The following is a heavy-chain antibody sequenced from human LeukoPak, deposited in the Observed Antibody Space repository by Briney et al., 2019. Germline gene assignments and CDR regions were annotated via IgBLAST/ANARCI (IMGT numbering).Heavy chain of an antibody. CDR1: GYTFTSYG. V-gene: IGHV1-18*01. CDR3: AREMVRGWAPLFGP. CDR2: ISAYNSNT. J-gene: IGHJ5*02. Sequence: ASVKVSCKASGYTFTSYGISWVRQAPGQGLEWMGWISAYNSNTNYAQKLQGRVTMTTDTSTSTAYMELRSLRSDDTAVYYCAREMVRGWAPLFGPWGQGTLVTVSS. D-gene: IGHD3-10*01.